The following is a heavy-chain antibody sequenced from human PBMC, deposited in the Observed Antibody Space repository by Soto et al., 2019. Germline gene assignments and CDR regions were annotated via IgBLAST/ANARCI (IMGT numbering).Heavy chain of an antibody. D-gene: IGHD3-10*01. CDR3: AVWLTMVRGRRFDY. CDR1: GGSVSSGSYY. CDR2: IYYSGST. V-gene: IGHV4-61*01. J-gene: IGHJ4*02. Sequence: QVQLQESGPGLVKPSETLSLTCTVSGGSVSSGSYYWSWIRQPPGKGLEWIGYIYYSGSTNYNPSLKSRVTISVDTSKNQFSLKLSSVTAADTAVYYCAVWLTMVRGRRFDYWGQGTLVTVSS.